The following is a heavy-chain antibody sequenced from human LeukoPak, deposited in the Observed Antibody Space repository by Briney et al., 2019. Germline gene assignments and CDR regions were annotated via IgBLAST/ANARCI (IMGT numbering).Heavy chain of an antibody. J-gene: IGHJ4*02. V-gene: IGHV3-15*01. CDR1: GFTFSNAW. D-gene: IGHD3-3*01. CDR2: IKSKTDGGTT. Sequence: GGSLRLSCAASGFTFSNAWMSWVRQAPGKGLEWVGRIKSKTDGGTTDYAAPVKGRFTISRDDSKNTLYLQMNSLKTEDTAVYYCTTDSRGFFGVVIMALDYWGQGTLVTVSS. CDR3: TTDSRGFFGVVIMALDY.